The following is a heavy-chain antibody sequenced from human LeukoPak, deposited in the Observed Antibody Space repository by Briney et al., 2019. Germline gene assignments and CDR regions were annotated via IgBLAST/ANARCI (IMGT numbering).Heavy chain of an antibody. CDR1: GFTFSSYG. J-gene: IGHJ4*02. CDR2: IIGSGGLT. D-gene: IGHD2-15*01. CDR3: AKERPTRRYCSGGSCYSRYFDY. Sequence: PGGSLRLSCAASGFTFSSYGMTWVRQAPGKGLEWVSTIIGSGGLTYYADSVKGRFTISRDNSKNTLFLQMNSLRAEDTAVHYCAKERPTRRYCSGGSCYSRYFDYWGQGTLVTVSS. V-gene: IGHV3-23*01.